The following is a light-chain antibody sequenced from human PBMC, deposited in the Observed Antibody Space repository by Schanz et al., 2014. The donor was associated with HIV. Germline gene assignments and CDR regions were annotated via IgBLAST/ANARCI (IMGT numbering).Light chain of an antibody. J-gene: IGLJ1*01. CDR1: SGDVGSYNS. V-gene: IGLV2-14*03. CDR3: NSYTSTSTLV. Sequence: QSALTQPASVSGSPGQSISISCTGTSGDVGSYNSVAWYQQHPGKAPKLMIFDVSNRPSGVSNRFSGSKSGNTASLTISGLQAADEADYYCNSYTSTSTLVFGTGTKLTVL. CDR2: DVS.